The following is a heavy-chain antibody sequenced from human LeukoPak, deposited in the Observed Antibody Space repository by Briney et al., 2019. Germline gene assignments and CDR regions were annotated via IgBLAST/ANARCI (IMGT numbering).Heavy chain of an antibody. CDR1: GGSISSSSYY. J-gene: IGHJ5*02. CDR2: IYYSGST. CDR3: ARRASYGDYNNWFDP. D-gene: IGHD4-17*01. Sequence: SETLSLTCTVSGGSISSSSYYWGWIRQPPGKGLEWIGSIYYSGSTYYNPSLKSRVTISVDTSKNQFSLKLSSVTAADTAVYYCARRASYGDYNNWFDPWGQGTLVTVSS. V-gene: IGHV4-39*07.